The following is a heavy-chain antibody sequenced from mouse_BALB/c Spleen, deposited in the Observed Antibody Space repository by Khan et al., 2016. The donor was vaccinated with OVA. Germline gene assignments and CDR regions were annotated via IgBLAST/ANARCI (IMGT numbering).Heavy chain of an antibody. J-gene: IGHJ1*01. CDR1: GYTFTNYG. Sequence: QIQLVQSGPELKKPGETVKISCKASGYTFTNYGMNWVKQAPGKGLKWMGWINPYTGEPTYADDFKGRFAFSLETSASTAYLQINNLKNEDTATYFCARILTGTYFDVWGAGTTVTVSS. D-gene: IGHD4-1*01. V-gene: IGHV9-3-1*01. CDR3: ARILTGTYFDV. CDR2: INPYTGEP.